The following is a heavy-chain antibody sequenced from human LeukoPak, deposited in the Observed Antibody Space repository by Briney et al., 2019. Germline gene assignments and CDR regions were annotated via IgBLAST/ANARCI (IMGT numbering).Heavy chain of an antibody. V-gene: IGHV4-38-2*02. J-gene: IGHJ6*03. CDR2: IYHSGST. Sequence: SETLSLTCTVSGYSISSGYYWGWIRQPPGKGLEWIGSIYHSGSTYYNPSLKSRVTISVDTSKNQFSLKLSSVTAADTAVYYCARDMQWELRGGYYYYYYMDVWGKGTTVTVSS. CDR3: ARDMQWELRGGYYYYYYMDV. D-gene: IGHD1-26*01. CDR1: GYSISSGYY.